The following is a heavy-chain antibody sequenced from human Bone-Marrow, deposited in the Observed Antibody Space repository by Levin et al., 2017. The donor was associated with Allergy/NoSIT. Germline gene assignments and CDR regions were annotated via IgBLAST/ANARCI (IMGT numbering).Heavy chain of an antibody. J-gene: IGHJ5*02. V-gene: IGHV3-23*01. Sequence: GESLKISCAASGFTFSSYAMSWVRQAPGKGLEWVSAISGSGGSTYYADSVKGRFTISRDNSKNTLYLQMNSLRAEDTAVYYCANAGWNYRSSPNKKNWFDPWGQGTLVTVSS. D-gene: IGHD1-7*01. CDR1: GFTFSSYA. CDR2: ISGSGGST. CDR3: ANAGWNYRSSPNKKNWFDP.